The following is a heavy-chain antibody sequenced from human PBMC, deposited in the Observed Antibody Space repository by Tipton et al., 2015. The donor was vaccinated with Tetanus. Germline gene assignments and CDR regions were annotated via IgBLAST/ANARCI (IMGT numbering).Heavy chain of an antibody. J-gene: IGHJ4*02. CDR3: ARPIKQWLVPVDS. V-gene: IGHV4-61*08. D-gene: IGHD6-19*01. CDR1: GGSLRSGDYQ. CDR2: ISPSGRT. Sequence: TLSLTCSVSGGSLRSGDYQWNWIRQPPGKGLEWLAYISPSGRTNSNYPLKSRITISQDKSKTQFSLRLTSLTAADSAVYYCARPIKQWLVPVDSWGQGTLVTVSS.